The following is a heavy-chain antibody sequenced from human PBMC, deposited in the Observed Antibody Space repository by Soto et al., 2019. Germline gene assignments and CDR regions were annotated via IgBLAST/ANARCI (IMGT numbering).Heavy chain of an antibody. CDR1: GFTFSSYA. J-gene: IGHJ4*02. V-gene: IGHV3-23*01. Sequence: GGSLRLSCAASGFTFSSYAMSWVRQAPGKGLEWVSAISGSGGSTYYADSVKGRFTISRDNSKNTLYLQVNSLRAEDTAVYYCAKDLGRDRVAAAGTDFFLYWGQGTLVTVSS. CDR2: ISGSGGST. CDR3: AKDLGRDRVAAAGTDFFLY. D-gene: IGHD6-13*01.